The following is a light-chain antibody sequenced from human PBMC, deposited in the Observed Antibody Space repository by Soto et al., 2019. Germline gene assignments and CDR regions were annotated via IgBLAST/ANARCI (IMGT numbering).Light chain of an antibody. V-gene: IGKV3-20*01. CDR2: GAS. CDR3: QQYGSSPYT. Sequence: ESVLMQSPGTLSLSPGERATLSCRASQSVSSSYLAWYQQKPGQAPRLLIYGASSRATGIPDRFSGSGSGTDFTLTISRLEPEDFAVYYCQQYGSSPYTFGQGTKVDIK. CDR1: QSVSSSY. J-gene: IGKJ2*01.